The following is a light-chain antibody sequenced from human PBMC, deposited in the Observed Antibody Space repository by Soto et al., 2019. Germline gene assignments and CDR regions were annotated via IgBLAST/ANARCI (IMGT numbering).Light chain of an antibody. Sequence: IQLTQSPSSLSASVGDRVTITCRASQGISSYLSWYQQKPGKAPKLLIYAASTLQSGVPSRFSGSGSGTDFTLTISSLQPEDFATYDCQQLNSYPRTFGPGTKVAIK. V-gene: IGKV1-9*01. CDR3: QQLNSYPRT. CDR1: QGISSY. CDR2: AAS. J-gene: IGKJ3*01.